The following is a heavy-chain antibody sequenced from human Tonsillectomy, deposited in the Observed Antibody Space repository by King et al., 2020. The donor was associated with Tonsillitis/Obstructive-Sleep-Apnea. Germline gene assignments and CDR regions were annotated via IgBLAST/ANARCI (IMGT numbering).Heavy chain of an antibody. CDR2: IDPSDSYT. D-gene: IGHD2-2*01. J-gene: IGHJ6*03. CDR1: GYSFTSYW. V-gene: IGHV5-10-1*01. CDR3: ARRSRRSLYCSSTSCYFYYYMDV. Sequence: VQLVESGAEVKKPGESLSISCTGSGYSFTSYWITWVRQMPGKGLEWMGRIDPSDSYTNYSPSFQGHVTISADKSISTAYLQWSSLKASDTAMYYCARRSRRSLYCSSTSCYFYYYMDVWGKGTTVTVSS.